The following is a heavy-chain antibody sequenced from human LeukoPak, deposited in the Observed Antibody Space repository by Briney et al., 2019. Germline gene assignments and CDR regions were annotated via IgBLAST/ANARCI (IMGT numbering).Heavy chain of an antibody. CDR3: ARDLSLGDYNGMDV. Sequence: PGGFLRLSCAASGFTFSSYSMNWVRQAPGKGLEWVSYISSSSSTIYYADSVKGRFTISRDNAKNSLYLQMNSLRAEDTAVYYCARDLSLGDYNGMDVWGQGTTVTVSS. D-gene: IGHD3-16*01. V-gene: IGHV3-48*01. CDR2: ISSSSSTI. CDR1: GFTFSSYS. J-gene: IGHJ6*02.